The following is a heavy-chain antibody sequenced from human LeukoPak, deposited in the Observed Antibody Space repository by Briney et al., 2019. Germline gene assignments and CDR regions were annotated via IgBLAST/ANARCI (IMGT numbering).Heavy chain of an antibody. CDR1: GFTFSSYE. D-gene: IGHD3-10*01. CDR2: ISSSGSTI. CDR3: ARDFDYYGSGSCYPNPLQFDP. Sequence: GGSLRLSCAASGFTFSSYEMNWVRQAPGKGLEWVSYISSSGSTIYYADSVKGRFTISRDNTKNSLYLQMNSLRAEDTAVYYCARDFDYYGSGSCYPNPLQFDPWGQGTLVTVSS. V-gene: IGHV3-48*03. J-gene: IGHJ5*02.